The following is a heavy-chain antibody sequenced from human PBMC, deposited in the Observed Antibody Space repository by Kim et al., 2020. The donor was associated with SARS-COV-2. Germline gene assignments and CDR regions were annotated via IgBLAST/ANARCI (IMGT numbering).Heavy chain of an antibody. CDR3: ARDRGVRAGAYHYYYYYGMDV. V-gene: IGHV3-30*07. J-gene: IGHJ6*02. Sequence: FTISRDNSKNTLYLQMNSLRAEDTAVYYCARDRGVRAGAYHYYYYYGMDVWGQGTTVTVSS. D-gene: IGHD2-8*01.